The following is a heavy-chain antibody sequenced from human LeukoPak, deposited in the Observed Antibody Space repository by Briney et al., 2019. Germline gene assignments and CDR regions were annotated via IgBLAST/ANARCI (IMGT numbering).Heavy chain of an antibody. CDR3: ARRSVDTAMVDFDY. D-gene: IGHD5-18*01. CDR2: IYYSGST. CDR1: GGSVSSGSYY. Sequence: SETLSLTCIVSGGSVSSGSYYWSWIRQPPGKGLEWIAYIYYSGSTNYNPSLTSRVTISVDTSKNQFSLKLSSVTAADTAVYYCARRSVDTAMVDFDYWGQGPLVTVSS. J-gene: IGHJ4*02. V-gene: IGHV4-61*01.